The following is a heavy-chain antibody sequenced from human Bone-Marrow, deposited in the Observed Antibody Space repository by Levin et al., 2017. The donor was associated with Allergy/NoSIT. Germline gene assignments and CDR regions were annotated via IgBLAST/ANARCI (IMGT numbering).Heavy chain of an antibody. D-gene: IGHD3-3*01. CDR2: IYYTGST. CDR3: ARIFWDDDDDGNEGDDTSDI. V-gene: IGHV4-30-4*01. Sequence: KASETLSLTCTVSGGSISSGDHNWSWIRQPPGKGLEWIGNIYYTGSTYYNPSLQSRVSISIDTSKNQFSLKVTSVTVADTAVYYCARIFWDDDDDGNEGDDTSDIWGQGTMVTVSS. CDR1: GGSISSGDHN. J-gene: IGHJ3*02.